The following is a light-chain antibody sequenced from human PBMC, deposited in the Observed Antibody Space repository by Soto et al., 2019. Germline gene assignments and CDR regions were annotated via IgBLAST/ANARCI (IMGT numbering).Light chain of an antibody. J-gene: IGKJ5*01. CDR2: GAY. CDR1: QVIGNY. V-gene: IGKV1-27*01. Sequence: IHMTQSASSLSASVGNRVTIACRASQVIGNYLAWYQQKKGKVPKLLIYGAYTLQSGVPSRFSGSGYGTDFTLTISSLQPEDVAIYYCQKYNSGLITFGQGTRLEIK. CDR3: QKYNSGLIT.